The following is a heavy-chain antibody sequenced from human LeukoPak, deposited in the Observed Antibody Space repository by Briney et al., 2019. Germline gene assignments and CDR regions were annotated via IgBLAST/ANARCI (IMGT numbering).Heavy chain of an antibody. D-gene: IGHD4-17*01. CDR1: GYSFTNYW. CDR3: ARGDYGDYWFDP. CDR2: INAGNGNT. V-gene: IGHV1-3*01. Sequence: GESLKISCKGSGYSFTNYWIGWVRQAPGQRLEWMGWINAGNGNTKYSQKFQGRVTITRDTSASTAYMELSSLRSEDTAVYYCARGDYGDYWFDPWGQGTLVTVSS. J-gene: IGHJ5*02.